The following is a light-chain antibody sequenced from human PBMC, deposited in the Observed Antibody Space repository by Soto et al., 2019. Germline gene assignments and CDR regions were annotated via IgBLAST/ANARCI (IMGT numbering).Light chain of an antibody. J-gene: IGKJ4*01. CDR2: DAS. CDR3: QQHSNWPLT. Sequence: EIVLIQSPATLSLSPGERATLSCRASQSVGSNLAWYQQNPGQAPRLLIFDASNRATGIPARFSGSGSGTDFILVISSLEPEDFVVYYCQQHSNWPLTFGGGTKVDIK. V-gene: IGKV3-11*01. CDR1: QSVGSN.